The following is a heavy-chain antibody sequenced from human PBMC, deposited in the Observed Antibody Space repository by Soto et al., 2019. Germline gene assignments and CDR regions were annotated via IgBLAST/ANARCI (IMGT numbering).Heavy chain of an antibody. J-gene: IGHJ6*02. CDR3: ARDYYDSSGYYPNSYYYGLDV. V-gene: IGHV3-11*06. CDR2: ISSSSSYT. D-gene: IGHD3-22*01. CDR1: GFTFSDYY. Sequence: GSLRLSCAASGFTFSDYYMSWIRQAPGKGLECVSYISSSSSYTDYADSVKGRFTISRDNAKNSLYLQMNSLRAEDTAVYYCARDYYDSSGYYPNSYYYGLDVWAQGTTVTVS.